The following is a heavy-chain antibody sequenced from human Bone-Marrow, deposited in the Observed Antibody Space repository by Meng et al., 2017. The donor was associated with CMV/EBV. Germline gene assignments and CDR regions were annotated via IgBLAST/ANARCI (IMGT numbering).Heavy chain of an antibody. CDR3: ARVGITMIAGDY. V-gene: IGHV1-2*02. Sequence: QWPLVQPGAGVKKPGASVKVSCKASGYPFTGYYMHWVRQAPGKGLEWMGWINPNSGGTNYAQKFQGRVTMTRDTSISTAYMELSRLRSDDTAVYYCARVGITMIAGDYWGQGTLVTVSS. CDR2: INPNSGGT. J-gene: IGHJ4*02. D-gene: IGHD3-22*01. CDR1: GYPFTGYY.